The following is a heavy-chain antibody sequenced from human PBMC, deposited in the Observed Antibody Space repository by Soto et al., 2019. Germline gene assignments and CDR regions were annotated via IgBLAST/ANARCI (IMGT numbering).Heavy chain of an antibody. Sequence: PGGSLRLSCAASGFTVSSNYMSWVRQAPGKGLEWVSVIYSGGSTYYADSVKGRFTISRDDSMNTAYLQMNSLKTEDTAVYFCTRQTDAVQWLVVPTDYNFDYWGQGTLVTVSS. V-gene: IGHV3-66*04. CDR1: GFTVSSNY. D-gene: IGHD6-19*01. CDR3: TRQTDAVQWLVVPTDYNFDY. J-gene: IGHJ4*02. CDR2: IYSGGST.